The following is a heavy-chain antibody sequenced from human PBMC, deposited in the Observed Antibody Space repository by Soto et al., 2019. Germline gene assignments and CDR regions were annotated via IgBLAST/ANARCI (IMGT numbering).Heavy chain of an antibody. J-gene: IGHJ3*02. CDR3: ATFPTYYDFWSGLADAFDI. D-gene: IGHD3-3*01. V-gene: IGHV3-7*01. Sequence: LRLSCAASGFTFSSYWMSWVRQAPGKGLEWVANIKQDGSEKYYVDSVKGRFTISRDNAKNSLYLQMNSLRAEDTAVYYCATFPTYYDFWSGLADAFDIWGQGTMVTVSS. CDR2: IKQDGSEK. CDR1: GFTFSSYW.